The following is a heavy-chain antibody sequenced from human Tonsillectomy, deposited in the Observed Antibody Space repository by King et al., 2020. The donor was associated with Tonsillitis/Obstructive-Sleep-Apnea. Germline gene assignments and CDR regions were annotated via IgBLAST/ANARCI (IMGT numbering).Heavy chain of an antibody. D-gene: IGHD4-17*01. CDR1: GFTFSSYR. CDR2: IWYDGSNK. J-gene: IGHJ4*02. Sequence: VQLVESGGGVVQPGRSLRLSCAASGFTFSSYRMHWVRQAPGKGLEWVAIIWYDGSNKYYADSVKGRFTISRDNSKNTLYLQMNSLRADDTAVYYCATGDYGEYTIPLDQYWGQGTLVTGYS. V-gene: IGHV3-33*01. CDR3: ATGDYGEYTIPLDQY.